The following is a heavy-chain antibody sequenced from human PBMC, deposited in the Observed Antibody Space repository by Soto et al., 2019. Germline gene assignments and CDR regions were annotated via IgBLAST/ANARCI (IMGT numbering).Heavy chain of an antibody. J-gene: IGHJ6*02. D-gene: IGHD1-26*01. Sequence: ASVKVSCKASGYTFTSYYMHWVRQAPGQGLEWMGIINPSGGSTSYAQKFQGRVTMTRDTSTSTVYMELSSLRSEDTAVYYCAREGRVGATFFYYGMDVWRQGTTGTISS. V-gene: IGHV1-46*01. CDR3: AREGRVGATFFYYGMDV. CDR1: GYTFTSYY. CDR2: INPSGGST.